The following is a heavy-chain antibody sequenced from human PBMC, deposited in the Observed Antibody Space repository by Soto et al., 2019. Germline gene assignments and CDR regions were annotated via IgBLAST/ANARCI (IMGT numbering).Heavy chain of an antibody. CDR2: ISYDGSNK. Sequence: VGSLRLSCAASGFTFSSYGMHWVRQAPGKGLEWVAVISYDGSNKYYADSVKGRFTISRDNSKNTLYLQMNSLRAEDTAVYYCAKDTSGFLGDFWSGYYTHYFDYWGQGTLVTVSS. D-gene: IGHD3-3*01. V-gene: IGHV3-30*18. CDR3: AKDTSGFLGDFWSGYYTHYFDY. CDR1: GFTFSSYG. J-gene: IGHJ4*02.